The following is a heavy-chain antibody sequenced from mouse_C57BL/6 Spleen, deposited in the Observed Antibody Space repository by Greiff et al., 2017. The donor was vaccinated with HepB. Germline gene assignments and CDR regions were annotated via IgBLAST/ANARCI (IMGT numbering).Heavy chain of an antibody. D-gene: IGHD1-1*01. Sequence: LQQPGAELVKPGASVKLSCKASGYTFTSYWMQWVKQRPGQGLEWIGEIDPSDSYTNYNQKFKGKATLTVDTSSSTAYMQLSSLTSEDSAVYYCARRDYGSRRWYFDVWGTGTTVTVSS. CDR3: ARRDYGSRRWYFDV. CDR2: IDPSDSYT. CDR1: GYTFTSYW. V-gene: IGHV1-50*01. J-gene: IGHJ1*03.